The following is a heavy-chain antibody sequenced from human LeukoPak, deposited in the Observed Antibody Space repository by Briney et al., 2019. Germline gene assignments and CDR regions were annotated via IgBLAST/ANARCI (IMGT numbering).Heavy chain of an antibody. Sequence: SETLSLTCSVSGDSIAAPSYYWAWIRQPPGKGLEWIASIYCSGNTNYDPSLQSRVTISVDTSKNQFSLSLSSVTAADTAVYYCARQIRYTYDPNWFHPWGQGTLVTVSS. CDR2: IYCSGNT. V-gene: IGHV4-39*01. CDR3: ARQIRYTYDPNWFHP. CDR1: GDSIAAPSYY. D-gene: IGHD5-12*01. J-gene: IGHJ5*02.